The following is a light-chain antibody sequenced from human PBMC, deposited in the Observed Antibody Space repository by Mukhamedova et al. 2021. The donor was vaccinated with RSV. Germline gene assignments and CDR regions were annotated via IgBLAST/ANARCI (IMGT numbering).Light chain of an antibody. CDR3: QAWDSVVV. CDR1: TWERKY. V-gene: IGLV3-1*01. Sequence: TWERKYAYWYQKKPGQSPLLVMYEDIRRPSGIPERFSGSHSGNTATLTISGTQAMDETDYYCQAWDSVVVFGGGTKLTVL. J-gene: IGLJ2*01. CDR2: EDI.